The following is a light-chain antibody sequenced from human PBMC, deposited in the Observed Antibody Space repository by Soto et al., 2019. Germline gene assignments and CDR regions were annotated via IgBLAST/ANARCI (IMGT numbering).Light chain of an antibody. V-gene: IGKV1-39*01. Sequence: DIQMTQSPSSLSASVGDRVTITCRESQSVGSLLNWFQQRPGIAPKLLIYAASTLQSGAPSRFSGSGAGTDFTLIISSLQPEDFATYYCQQSYSLPYTFGQGTKLEI. CDR1: QSVGSL. J-gene: IGKJ2*01. CDR3: QQSYSLPYT. CDR2: AAS.